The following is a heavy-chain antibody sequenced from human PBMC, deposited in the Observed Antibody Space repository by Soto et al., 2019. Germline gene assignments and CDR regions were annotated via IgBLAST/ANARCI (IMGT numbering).Heavy chain of an antibody. CDR3: ARQNFWSGYYTSSHYYYYGMDV. V-gene: IGHV5-10-1*01. CDR2: IDPSDSYT. Sequence: PGESLKISCKGSGYSFTSYWISWVRQMPGKGLEWMGRIDPSDSYTNYSPSFQGHVTISADKSISTAYLQWSSLKASDTAMYYCARQNFWSGYYTSSHYYYYGMDVWGQGTTVT. J-gene: IGHJ6*02. D-gene: IGHD3-3*01. CDR1: GYSFTSYW.